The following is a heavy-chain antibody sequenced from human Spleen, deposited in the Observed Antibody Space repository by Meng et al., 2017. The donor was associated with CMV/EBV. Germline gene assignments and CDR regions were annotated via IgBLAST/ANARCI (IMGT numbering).Heavy chain of an antibody. CDR2: IRSKAYGGTT. V-gene: IGHV3-49*04. J-gene: IGHJ6*02. D-gene: IGHD2-2*01. CDR3: TRGGDCSSTSCYLGRGYYGMDV. CDR1: GFTFGDYA. Sequence: GESLKISCTASGFTFGDYAMSWVRQAPGKGLEWVGFIRSKAYGGTTEYAASVKGRFTISRDDSKSIAYLQMNSLKTEDTAVYYCTRGGDCSSTSCYLGRGYYGMDVWGQGTTVTVSS.